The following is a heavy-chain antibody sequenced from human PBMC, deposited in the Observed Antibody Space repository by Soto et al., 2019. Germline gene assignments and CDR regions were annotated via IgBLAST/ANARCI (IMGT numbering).Heavy chain of an antibody. CDR1: GGSISSYY. V-gene: IGHV4-59*01. D-gene: IGHD2-15*01. CDR2: IYYSGST. Sequence: PSETLSLTCTVSGGSISSYYWSWIRQPPGKGLEWIGYIYYSGSTNYNPSLKSRVTISVDTSKNQFSLKLSSVTAADTAVYYCARDGYCSGGSCYSGYGMDVWGQGTTVTVS. J-gene: IGHJ6*02. CDR3: ARDGYCSGGSCYSGYGMDV.